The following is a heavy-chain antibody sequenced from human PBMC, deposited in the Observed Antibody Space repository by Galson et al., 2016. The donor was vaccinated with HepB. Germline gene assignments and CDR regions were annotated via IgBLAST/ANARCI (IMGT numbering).Heavy chain of an antibody. V-gene: IGHV3-33*01. D-gene: IGHD3-3*01. CDR2: ILYDGSKK. J-gene: IGHJ5*02. CDR3: ARDAFTIFGVTPNWFDP. CDR1: GFTFSRYG. Sequence: SLRLSCAASGFTFSRYGMHWVRQAPGKGLEWVAVILYDGSKKYYADSVKGRFTISRDNSNNTLYLQMNSRRAEDTAVYYCARDAFTIFGVTPNWFDPWGQGTLVTVSS.